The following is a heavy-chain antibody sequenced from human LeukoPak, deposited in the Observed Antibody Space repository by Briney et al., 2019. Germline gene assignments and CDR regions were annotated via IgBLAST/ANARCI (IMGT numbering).Heavy chain of an antibody. CDR2: IKQDGSEK. Sequence: GGSLRLSCAASGFTFSRHWMSWVRQAPGKGLEWVANIKQDGSEKYYVDSVKGRFTISRDNAKNSLYLQVNSLRAEDTAVYFCAREDFWTGYYTGMEFDYWGQGTLVTASS. CDR3: AREDFWTGYYTGMEFDY. D-gene: IGHD3/OR15-3a*01. J-gene: IGHJ4*02. CDR1: GFTFSRHW. V-gene: IGHV3-7*01.